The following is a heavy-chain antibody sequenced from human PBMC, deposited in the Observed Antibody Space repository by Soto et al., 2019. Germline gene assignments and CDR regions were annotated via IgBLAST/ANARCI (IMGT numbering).Heavy chain of an antibody. CDR2: IIPIFGTA. Sequence: QVQLMQSGAEVKEPGASVKVSCKASGYTFTNFGITWVRQAPGQGLEWMGGIIPIFGTANYAQKFQGRVTITADESTSTAYMELSSLRSEDTAVYYCARVGSLSRGVFWSGYPQPNDYWGQGTLVTVSS. V-gene: IGHV1-69*13. D-gene: IGHD3-3*01. CDR1: GYTFTNFG. CDR3: ARVGSLSRGVFWSGYPQPNDY. J-gene: IGHJ4*02.